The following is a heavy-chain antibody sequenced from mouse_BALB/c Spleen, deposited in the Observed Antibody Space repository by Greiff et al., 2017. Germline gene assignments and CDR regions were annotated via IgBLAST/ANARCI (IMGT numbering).Heavy chain of an antibody. D-gene: IGHD1-1*02. V-gene: IGHV1-5*01. CDR1: GYSFTSYW. J-gene: IGHJ1*01. Sequence: EVQLQQSGTVLARPGASVKMSCKASGYSFTSYWMHWVKQRPGQGLEWIGAIYPGNSDTSYNQKFKGKAKLTAVTSASTAYMELSSLTNEDSAVYYCTRIRVDWYFDVWGAGTTVTVSS. CDR2: IYPGNSDT. CDR3: TRIRVDWYFDV.